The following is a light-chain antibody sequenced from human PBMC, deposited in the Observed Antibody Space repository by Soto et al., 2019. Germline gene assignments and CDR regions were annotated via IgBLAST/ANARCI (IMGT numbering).Light chain of an antibody. V-gene: IGKV1-5*01. CDR3: QQYNSYSYP. Sequence: DIQMTQSPSTLSASVGDRVTITCRASQSISSWLAWYQQKPGKAPKLLIYDASSLESGVPSRFSGSGSGTEFTLTISSLQPDEFATYYCQQYNSYSYPFCQGTKLEIK. CDR2: DAS. CDR1: QSISSW. J-gene: IGKJ2*01.